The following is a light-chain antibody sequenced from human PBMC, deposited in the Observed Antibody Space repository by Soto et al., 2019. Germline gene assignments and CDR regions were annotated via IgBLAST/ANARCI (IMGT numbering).Light chain of an antibody. CDR2: EVS. CDR3: SSYAGSNNPYV. CDR1: SSDVGGYNY. J-gene: IGLJ1*01. Sequence: QSALTQPPSASGSPGQSVTISCTGTSSDVGGYNYVSWYRQHPGKAPKLMIYEVSKRPSGVPDRFSGSKSGNTASLTVSGLQAEEEADYYCSSYAGSNNPYVFGTGTKVTVL. V-gene: IGLV2-8*01.